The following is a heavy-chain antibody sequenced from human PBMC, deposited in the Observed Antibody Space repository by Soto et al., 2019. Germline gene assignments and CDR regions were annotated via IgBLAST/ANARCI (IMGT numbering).Heavy chain of an antibody. D-gene: IGHD2-2*01. CDR3: ARDLADGVVPAAGGMDV. V-gene: IGHV3-13*01. CDR1: GFTFSSYD. CDR2: IGTAGDT. Sequence: EVQLVESGGGLVQPGGSLRLSCAASGFTFSSYDMHWVRQATGKGLEWVSAIGTAGDTYYPDSVKGRFTISRENAKNSLYLQMNSLRAGDTAVYYCARDLADGVVPAAGGMDVWGQGTTVTVSS. J-gene: IGHJ6*02.